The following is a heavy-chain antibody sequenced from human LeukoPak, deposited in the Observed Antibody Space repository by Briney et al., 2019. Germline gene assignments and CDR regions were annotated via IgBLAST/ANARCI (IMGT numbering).Heavy chain of an antibody. CDR1: GGSIGSYY. Sequence: SETLSLTCTVSGGSIGSYYWSWIRQPPGKGLEWIGYIYYSGSTKYNPSLKSRVTISVDTSKNQFSLRLSSVTAADTAVYYCARVKPDFWDSSPHLDYWGQGTLVTVYS. V-gene: IGHV4-59*01. CDR3: ARVKPDFWDSSPHLDY. CDR2: IYYSGST. D-gene: IGHD3-22*01. J-gene: IGHJ4*02.